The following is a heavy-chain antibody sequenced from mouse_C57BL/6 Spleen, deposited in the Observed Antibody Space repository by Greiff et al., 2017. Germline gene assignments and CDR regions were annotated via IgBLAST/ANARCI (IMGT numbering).Heavy chain of an antibody. Sequence: EVKLVESGGGLVQPGESLKLSCESNDYEFPSHDMSWVRKTPEQRLELVAAINSDGGSTYYPDTMERRFIISRDNTKKTLYLQMSSLRSEDTAVYYCARHRDYGAMDYWGQGTSVTVSS. D-gene: IGHD2-4*01. CDR1: DYEFPSHD. CDR2: INSDGGST. J-gene: IGHJ4*01. V-gene: IGHV5-2*01. CDR3: ARHRDYGAMDY.